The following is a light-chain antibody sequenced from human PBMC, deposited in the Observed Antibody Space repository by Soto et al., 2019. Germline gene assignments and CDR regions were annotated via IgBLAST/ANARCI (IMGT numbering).Light chain of an antibody. CDR1: QNVSRR. CDR2: DAS. J-gene: IGKJ2*03. V-gene: IGKV1-5*01. Sequence: DIQMTQSPATLSASVGDRLTITCRASQNVSRRLAWYQQKPGKAPKLLIYDASTLENGVPSRFSGSGSGTEFTLTISGLQPDDFATYYCQQYIGYSFYTNSFGQGTKLEIK. CDR3: QQYIGYSFYTNS.